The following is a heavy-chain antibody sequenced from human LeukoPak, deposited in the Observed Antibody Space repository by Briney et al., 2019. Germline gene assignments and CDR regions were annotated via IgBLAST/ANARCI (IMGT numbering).Heavy chain of an antibody. J-gene: IGHJ3*02. D-gene: IGHD1-26*01. CDR1: GFTFSSYG. Sequence: PGGSLRLSCAASGFTFSSYGMHWVRQAPGKGLEWVAFIRYDGSNKYYADSVKGRFTISRDNSKNTLYLQMNSLRAEDKAVYYCGKAFMGGGGSYPKLDAFDIWGQGTMVTVSS. V-gene: IGHV3-30*02. CDR3: GKAFMGGGGSYPKLDAFDI. CDR2: IRYDGSNK.